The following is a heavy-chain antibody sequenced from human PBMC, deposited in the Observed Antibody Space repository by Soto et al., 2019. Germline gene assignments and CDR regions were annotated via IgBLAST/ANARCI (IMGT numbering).Heavy chain of an antibody. D-gene: IGHD3-3*01. CDR1: GYTFTGYY. V-gene: IGHV1-2*02. Sequence: GASVKVSCKASGYTFTGYYMHWVRQAPGQGLERMGWINPNSGGTNYAQKFQGRVTMTTDTSMSTAYMELSSLRSDDTAVYYCARDAMYYDFSSAYFDSWGQGTLVTVSS. J-gene: IGHJ4*02. CDR3: ARDAMYYDFSSAYFDS. CDR2: INPNSGGT.